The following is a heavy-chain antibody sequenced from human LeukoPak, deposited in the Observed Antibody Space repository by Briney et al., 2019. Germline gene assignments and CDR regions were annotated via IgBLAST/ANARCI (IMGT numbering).Heavy chain of an antibody. Sequence: GGSLRLSCAASGFTFSNYWMNWVRQAPGKGLEWVSAISGSGGSTYYADSVKGRFTISRDNSKNTLYLQMNSLRAEATAVYYCAKQIGPMRGTVDYWGQGTLVTVSS. CDR2: ISGSGGST. V-gene: IGHV3-23*01. D-gene: IGHD1-14*01. J-gene: IGHJ4*02. CDR3: AKQIGPMRGTVDY. CDR1: GFTFSNYW.